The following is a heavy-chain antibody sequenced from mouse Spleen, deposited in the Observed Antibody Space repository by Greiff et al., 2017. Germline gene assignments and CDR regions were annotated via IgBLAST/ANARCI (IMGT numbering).Heavy chain of an antibody. D-gene: IGHD2-4*01. V-gene: IGHV1-50*01. Sequence: VQLQQPGAELVKPGASVKLSCKASGYTFTSYWMQWVKQRPGQGLEWIGEIDPSDSYTNYNQKFKGKATLTVDTSSSTAYMQLSSLTSEDSAVYYCARNYDVGFAYWGQGTLVTVSA. CDR3: ARNYDVGFAY. CDR1: GYTFTSYW. CDR2: IDPSDSYT. J-gene: IGHJ3*01.